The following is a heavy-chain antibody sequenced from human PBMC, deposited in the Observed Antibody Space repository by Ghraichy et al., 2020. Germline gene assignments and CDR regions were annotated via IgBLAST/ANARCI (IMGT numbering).Heavy chain of an antibody. V-gene: IGHV4-39*01. Sequence: SETLSLTCTVSGASILSPTDYRGWIRQPPGKGLEWIGSISHSGSIYYSPSLKSRLFITVEMSKNQFSVKLSSVTAADTALYYCVKSLGIVGVTTTAFDVCCPETLVTVFS. D-gene: IGHD1-26*01. CDR2: ISHSGSI. CDR1: GASILSPTDY. CDR3: VKSLGIVGVTTTAFDV. J-gene: IGHJ3*01.